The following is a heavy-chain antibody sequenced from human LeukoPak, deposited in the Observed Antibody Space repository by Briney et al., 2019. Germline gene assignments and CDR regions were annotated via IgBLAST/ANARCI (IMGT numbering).Heavy chain of an antibody. CDR1: GGSISSGSYY. V-gene: IGHV4-61*10. CDR3: AKSRYYYYMDV. J-gene: IGHJ6*03. Sequence: SQTLSLTCTVSGGSISSGSYYWSWIRQPAGKGLEWIGYIYYSGSTNYNPSLKSRVTISVDTSKNQFSLKLSSVTAADTAVYYCAKSRYYYYMDVWGKGTTVTVSS. CDR2: IYYSGST.